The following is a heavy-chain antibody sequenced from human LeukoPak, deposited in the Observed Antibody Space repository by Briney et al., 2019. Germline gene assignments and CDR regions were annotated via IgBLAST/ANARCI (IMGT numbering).Heavy chain of an antibody. CDR1: GFTFSSYG. CDR3: ARSGRAVVTAKKYYFDY. V-gene: IGHV3-33*01. Sequence: GGSLRLSCAASGFTFSSYGMHWVRQAPGKGLEWVAVIWYDGSNKYYADSVKGRFTISRDNSKNTLYLQMNSLRAEDTAVYYCARSGRAVVTAKKYYFDYWGQGTLVTVSS. CDR2: IWYDGSNK. D-gene: IGHD2-21*02. J-gene: IGHJ4*02.